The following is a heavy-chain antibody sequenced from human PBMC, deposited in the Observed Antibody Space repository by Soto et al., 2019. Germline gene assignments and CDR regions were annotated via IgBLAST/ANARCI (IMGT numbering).Heavy chain of an antibody. CDR1: GYTFTSYG. J-gene: IGHJ4*02. V-gene: IGHV1-18*04. CDR3: ARVPYPPVATFRYCSGGSCYSIDY. D-gene: IGHD2-15*01. CDR2: ISAYNGNT. Sequence: QVQLVQSGAEVKKPGASVKVSCKASGYTFTSYGISWVRQAPGQGLEWMGWISAYNGNTNYAQKRQGRVTMTTDTSTSTAYMELRSLRSDDTAVYYCARVPYPPVATFRYCSGGSCYSIDYWGQGTLVTVSS.